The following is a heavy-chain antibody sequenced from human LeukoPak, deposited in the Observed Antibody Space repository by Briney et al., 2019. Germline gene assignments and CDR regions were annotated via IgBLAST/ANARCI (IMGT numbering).Heavy chain of an antibody. J-gene: IGHJ4*02. D-gene: IGHD3-22*01. CDR3: ARDRGYYDSSGYPYYFDY. V-gene: IGHV1-69*05. CDR2: IIPIFGTA. Sequence: ASVKVSCKASGGTFSSYAISWVRQAPGQGLEWMGRIIPIFGTANYAQKFQGRVTITTDESTSTAYMELSSLRSEDTAVYHCARDRGYYDSSGYPYYFDYWGQGTLVTVSS. CDR1: GGTFSSYA.